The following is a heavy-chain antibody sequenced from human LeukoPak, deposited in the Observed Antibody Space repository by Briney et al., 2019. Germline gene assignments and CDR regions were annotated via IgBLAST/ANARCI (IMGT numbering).Heavy chain of an antibody. CDR1: GFTFDDYA. J-gene: IGHJ3*02. CDR2: ISWNSGSI. D-gene: IGHD2-15*01. Sequence: GRSLRLSCAASGFTFDDYAMHWVRQAPGKGLEWVSGISWNSGSIGYADSVKGRFTISRDNAKNSLYLQMNSLRAEDTALYYCEKIQMSLVVAATPSAFDIWGQGTMVTVSS. V-gene: IGHV3-9*01. CDR3: EKIQMSLVVAATPSAFDI.